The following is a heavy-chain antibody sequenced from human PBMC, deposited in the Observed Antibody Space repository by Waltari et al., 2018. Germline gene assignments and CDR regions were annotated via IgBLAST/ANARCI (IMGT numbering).Heavy chain of an antibody. Sequence: QVQLVESGGGVAQPGRSLRLSCAASGSRFSSFAMHWVRQAPGKEMTWLAVISYDGGNAYYADSMEGRFTISRDNSENKVYLEIHGLRSEDTAIYYCARGGTASGGGRQTLWGQGTQVTVSS. CDR1: GSRFSSFA. V-gene: IGHV3-30-3*01. CDR3: ARGGTASGGGRQTL. D-gene: IGHD3-16*01. J-gene: IGHJ4*02. CDR2: ISYDGGNA.